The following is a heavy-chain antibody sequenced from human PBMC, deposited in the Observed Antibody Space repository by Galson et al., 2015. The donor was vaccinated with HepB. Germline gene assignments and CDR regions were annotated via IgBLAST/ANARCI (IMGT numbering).Heavy chain of an antibody. D-gene: IGHD3-3*01. V-gene: IGHV3-7*03. CDR3: ARGLGIYYDFWSGHQNWFDP. CDR2: IKQDGSEK. Sequence: SLRLSCAASGFTFSSYWMCWVRQAPGKGLEWVANIKQDGSEKYYVDSVKGRFTISRDNAKNSLYLQMNSLRAEDTAVYYCARGLGIYYDFWSGHQNWFDPWGQGTLVTVSS. J-gene: IGHJ5*02. CDR1: GFTFSSYW.